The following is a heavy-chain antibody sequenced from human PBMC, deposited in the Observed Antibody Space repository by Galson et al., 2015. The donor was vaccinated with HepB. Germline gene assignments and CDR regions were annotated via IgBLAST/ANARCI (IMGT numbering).Heavy chain of an antibody. D-gene: IGHD2-15*01. CDR3: ARVDDSPDH. CDR2: ISSSSTYI. Sequence: SLRLSCAASGFTFRSYGMIWVRQAPGKGLEWVSSISSSSTYIFNADSVKGRFTISSDNGKKSLYLQMNSLRVEDTALYYCARVDDSPDHWGQGTLVTVSS. CDR1: GFTFRSYG. J-gene: IGHJ4*02. V-gene: IGHV3-21*01.